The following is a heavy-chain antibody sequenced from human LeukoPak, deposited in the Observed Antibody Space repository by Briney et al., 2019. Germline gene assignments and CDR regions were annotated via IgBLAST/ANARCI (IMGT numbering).Heavy chain of an antibody. D-gene: IGHD3-10*01. CDR2: IGGSGGST. Sequence: QPGGTLRLSCAASGFTFNIYAMNWVRQAPGKGLEWVSSIGGSGGSTYYADSVKGRFTISRDNSKNTLYLQMNSLRAEDTAVYYCARKAGYYYGSGDYWGQGTLVTVSS. CDR1: GFTFNIYA. CDR3: ARKAGYYYGSGDY. J-gene: IGHJ4*02. V-gene: IGHV3-23*01.